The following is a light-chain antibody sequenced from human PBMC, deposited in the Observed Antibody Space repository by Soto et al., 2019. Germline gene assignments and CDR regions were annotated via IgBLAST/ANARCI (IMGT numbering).Light chain of an antibody. Sequence: IVLTQSPGTLSLSPGERATLSCRASQSVSNNYLAWYQQKPGQAPRPIIYGASNRATGIPDRFSGSGSGTDFTLTISRLEPEDFAVYYCQQYGSSGTSGQGTKVDIK. CDR3: QQYGSSGT. J-gene: IGKJ1*01. CDR1: QSVSNNY. CDR2: GAS. V-gene: IGKV3-20*01.